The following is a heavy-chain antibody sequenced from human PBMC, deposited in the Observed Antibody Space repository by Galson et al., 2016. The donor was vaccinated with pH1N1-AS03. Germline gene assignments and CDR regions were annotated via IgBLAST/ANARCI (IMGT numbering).Heavy chain of an antibody. D-gene: IGHD1-26*01. CDR1: GYSISSGFH. J-gene: IGHJ4*02. Sequence: ETLSLTCAVSGYSISSGFHWAWVRQPPSKGLEWIGTISHSGNTYYNPSLKSRVTMSVDTSKNQFSLKLSSVTAADAAVYYCARFSGSDQFDYWGQGTLVTVSS. CDR2: ISHSGNT. V-gene: IGHV4-38-2*01. CDR3: ARFSGSDQFDY.